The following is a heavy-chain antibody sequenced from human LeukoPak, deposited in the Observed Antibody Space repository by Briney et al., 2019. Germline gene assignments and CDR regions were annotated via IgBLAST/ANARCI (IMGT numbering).Heavy chain of an antibody. J-gene: IGHJ4*02. D-gene: IGHD4-23*01. CDR2: ISSSGSTI. Sequence: PGGSLTLSCAASGFTFSNYEMNWVRQAPGKGLEWVSYISSSGSTIHYADSVKGRFTISRDNAKNSLYLQMNSLRAEDTAVYYCATDYGANSGGFDYWGQGTLVTVSP. V-gene: IGHV3-48*03. CDR3: ATDYGANSGGFDY. CDR1: GFTFSNYE.